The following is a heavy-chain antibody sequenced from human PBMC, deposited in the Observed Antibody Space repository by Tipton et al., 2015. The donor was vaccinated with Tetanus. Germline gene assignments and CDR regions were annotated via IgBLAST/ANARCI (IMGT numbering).Heavy chain of an antibody. CDR3: ARGGSYSYGPRGFDL. V-gene: IGHV4-61*08. CDR1: GASLRSGDYN. J-gene: IGHJ2*01. D-gene: IGHD5-18*01. Sequence: TLSLTCSVSGASLRSGDYNWSWIRQPPGKGLEWLAYISDSGLSNSNYFLKSRITISRDTSRNQFSLKLTSVTAADTAVYYCARGGSYSYGPRGFDLWGRGTLVTVSS. CDR2: ISDSGLS.